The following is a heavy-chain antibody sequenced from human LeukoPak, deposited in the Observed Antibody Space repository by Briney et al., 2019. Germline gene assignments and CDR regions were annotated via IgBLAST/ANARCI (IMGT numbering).Heavy chain of an antibody. CDR2: INSDGSST. CDR3: ARDQGYYDYVWGGYYYYMDV. V-gene: IGHV3-74*01. J-gene: IGHJ6*03. Sequence: PGGSLRLSCAASGFTFSSYWMHWVRHAPGKGLVWVSRINSDGSSTSYGDSVKGRFTISRDNAKNTLYLQMNSLRAEDTAVYYCARDQGYYDYVWGGYYYYMDVWGKGTTVTVSS. D-gene: IGHD3-16*01. CDR1: GFTFSSYW.